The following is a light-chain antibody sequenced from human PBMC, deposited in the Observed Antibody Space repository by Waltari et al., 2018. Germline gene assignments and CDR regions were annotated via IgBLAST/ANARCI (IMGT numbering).Light chain of an antibody. CDR1: QSVSSNH. CDR3: QQYGSSPRT. J-gene: IGKJ1*01. Sequence: EIVLTQSPGTLSVSPGERATLSCRASQSVSSNHLAWYQQKTGQAPRLLIYGASSRATGIPDRVGGSGSGTDFTLTISRLEPEDFAVYYCQQYGSSPRTFGQGTKVEIK. V-gene: IGKV3-20*01. CDR2: GAS.